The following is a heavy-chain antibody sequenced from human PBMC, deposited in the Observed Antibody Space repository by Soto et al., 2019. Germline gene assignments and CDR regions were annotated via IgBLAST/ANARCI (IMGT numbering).Heavy chain of an antibody. CDR3: ARVGGEPTGGSSXGSCYPPLYYGMDV. CDR1: GFTFSSYA. D-gene: IGHD2-15*01. Sequence: GGSLRLSCAASGFTFSSYAMHWVRQAPGKGLEWVAVISYDGSNKYYADSVKGRFTISRDNSKNTLYLQMNSLRAEDTAVYYCARVGGEPTGGSSXGSCYPPLYYGMDVWGQGTTVTVS. J-gene: IGHJ6*02. V-gene: IGHV3-30-3*01. CDR2: ISYDGSNK.